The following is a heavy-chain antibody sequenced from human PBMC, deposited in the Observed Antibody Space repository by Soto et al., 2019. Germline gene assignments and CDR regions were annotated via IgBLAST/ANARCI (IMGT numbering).Heavy chain of an antibody. J-gene: IGHJ4*02. V-gene: IGHV4-4*02. CDR1: GDSMSSFTY. D-gene: IGHD6-19*01. CDR3: ARGQNTAMDQWHFES. Sequence: PSETLSLTCTFSGDSMSSFTYWTWVRQPPGKGLEWIGEIYQSGSTNYNPSLKSRVTISADKSNNQFSLRLSSVTAADTAVYYCARGQNTAMDQWHFESWGQGTLVTVSS. CDR2: IYQSGST.